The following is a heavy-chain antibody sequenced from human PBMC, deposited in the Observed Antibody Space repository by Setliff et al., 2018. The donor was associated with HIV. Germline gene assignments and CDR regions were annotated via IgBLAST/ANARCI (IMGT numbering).Heavy chain of an antibody. Sequence: SETLSLTCNVSGGSISGYYWSWIRQSPGKGLEWIGYIYYTGDTYYNPPLKSRVTMSIDTSKNQFSLRLSSVTAADTAVYYCARWYTTGRGWFDPWGQGTLVTVSS. V-gene: IGHV4-59*06. CDR1: GGSISGYY. CDR3: ARWYTTGRGWFDP. D-gene: IGHD6-25*01. CDR2: IYYTGDT. J-gene: IGHJ5*02.